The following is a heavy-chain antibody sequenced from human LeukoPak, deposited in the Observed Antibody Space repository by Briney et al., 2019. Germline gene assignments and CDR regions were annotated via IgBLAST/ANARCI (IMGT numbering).Heavy chain of an antibody. CDR1: GYKFSNYW. Sequence: GESLKISRKGSGYKFSNYWIAWVGQMPGKGLEWMGIIYPDDADTRYSPSFQGQVVISADKSINTAYLQWGTLKASDTAMYYCARPNITNYYDRSGYDGFDFWGQGTMVTVSS. D-gene: IGHD3-22*01. J-gene: IGHJ3*01. CDR2: IYPDDADT. V-gene: IGHV5-51*01. CDR3: ARPNITNYYDRSGYDGFDF.